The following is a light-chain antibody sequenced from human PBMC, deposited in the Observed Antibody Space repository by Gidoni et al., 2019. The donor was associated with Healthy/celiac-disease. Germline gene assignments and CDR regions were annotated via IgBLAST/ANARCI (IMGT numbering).Light chain of an antibody. CDR2: AAA. CDR1: QSISSY. CDR3: QQLNSYLT. V-gene: IGKV1-9*01. J-gene: IGKJ3*01. Sequence: DIQLTQSPSFLSASVGDRVTITCWASQSISSYLAWYQQKPGKAPKLLIYAAATLQSGVPSRFRGSGSGTEFTLTIISLQPEEFATYYCQQLNSYLTFGPGTKVDIK.